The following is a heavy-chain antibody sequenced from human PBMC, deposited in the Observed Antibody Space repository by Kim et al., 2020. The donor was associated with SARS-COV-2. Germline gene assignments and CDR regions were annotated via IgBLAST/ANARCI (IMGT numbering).Heavy chain of an antibody. CDR3: ARVGIAVAGDRHDAFDI. CDR1: GGSISSGGYS. Sequence: SETLSLTCAVSGGSISSGGYSWSWIRQPPGKGLEWIGYIYHSGSTYYNPSLKSRVTISVDRSKNQFSLKLSSVTAADTAVYYCARVGIAVAGDRHDAFDIWGQGTMVTVSS. D-gene: IGHD6-19*01. CDR2: IYHSGST. J-gene: IGHJ3*02. V-gene: IGHV4-30-2*01.